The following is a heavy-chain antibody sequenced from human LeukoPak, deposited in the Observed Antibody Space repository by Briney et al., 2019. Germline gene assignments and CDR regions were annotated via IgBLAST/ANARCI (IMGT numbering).Heavy chain of an antibody. V-gene: IGHV4-4*07. Sequence: PSETLSLTCTVSGGSISSYYWSWIRQPAGKGLEWIGRIYTSGSPNYNPSLKSRVTISVDKSKNQFSLNLSSVTAADTAVYYCAREVGATMFDYWGQGTLVTVSS. J-gene: IGHJ4*02. CDR1: GGSISSYY. D-gene: IGHD1-26*01. CDR3: AREVGATMFDY. CDR2: IYTSGSP.